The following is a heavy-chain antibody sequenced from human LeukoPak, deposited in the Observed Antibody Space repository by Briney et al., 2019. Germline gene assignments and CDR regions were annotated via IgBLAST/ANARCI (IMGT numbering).Heavy chain of an antibody. CDR3: ARRAYYDILGAFDI. CDR1: GGAFGSYA. Sequence: GASVKVSWKASGGAFGSYAISWVRQAPGLGREWMGGIIPIFGTANYAQKFQGRVTITADESTSTAYMELSSLRSEDTAVYYCARRAYYDILGAFDIWGQGTMVTVSS. CDR2: IIPIFGTA. V-gene: IGHV1-69*13. D-gene: IGHD3-9*01. J-gene: IGHJ3*02.